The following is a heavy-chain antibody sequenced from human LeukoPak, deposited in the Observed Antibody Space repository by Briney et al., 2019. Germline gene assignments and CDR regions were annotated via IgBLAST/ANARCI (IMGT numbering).Heavy chain of an antibody. J-gene: IGHJ4*02. CDR1: GLTFTTSA. D-gene: IGHD3-10*02. CDR3: AKQDARGVVGYYFDY. CDR2: ISYDGSNK. Sequence: GGSLRLSCAATGLTFTTSAMTWVRQAPGKGLEWVAVISYDGSNKYYADSVKGRFTISRDNSKNTLYLQMNSLRAEDTAVYYCAKQDARGVVGYYFDYWGQGTLVTVSS. V-gene: IGHV3-30*18.